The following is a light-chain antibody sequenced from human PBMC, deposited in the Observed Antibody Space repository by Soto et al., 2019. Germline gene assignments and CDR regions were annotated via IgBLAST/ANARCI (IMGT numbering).Light chain of an antibody. J-gene: IGLJ1*01. CDR2: EVS. V-gene: IGLV2-14*01. CDR1: SSDIGGYNY. Sequence: QSALTQPASVSGSPGQSITISCTGTSSDIGGYNYVSWYQQHPGKVPKLIIFEVSTRPSGGSNRFSGSKSGNTASLTISGLQADDEADYYCSSFTTSTTLYVFGTGTKVTVL. CDR3: SSFTTSTTLYV.